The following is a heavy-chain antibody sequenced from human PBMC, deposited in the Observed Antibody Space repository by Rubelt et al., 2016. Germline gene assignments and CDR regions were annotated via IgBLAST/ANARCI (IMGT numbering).Heavy chain of an antibody. D-gene: IGHD1-7*01. V-gene: IGHV3-48*02. CDR3: GTTSSLDWNYYHADRDDAFDI. CDR1: GFTFSSYS. CDR2: LSSSSSTI. Sequence: EVQLVESGGGLVQPGGSLRLSCAASGFTFSSYSMNWVRQAPGKGLEWVSYLSSSSSTIYYADSVTGRFTISRDNAKNSLYLQMNSLRDEDTAVYYWGTTSSLDWNYYHADRDDAFDIWGQGTMVTVSS. J-gene: IGHJ3*02.